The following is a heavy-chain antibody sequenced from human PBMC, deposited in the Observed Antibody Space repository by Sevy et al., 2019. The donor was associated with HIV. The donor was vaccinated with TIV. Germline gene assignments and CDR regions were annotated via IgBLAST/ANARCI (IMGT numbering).Heavy chain of an antibody. V-gene: IGHV3-48*02. CDR2: ITRDGKTK. Sequence: GGSLRLSCAASGFSFSSSSMNWLRQAPGKGLEWLAYITRDGKTKYYVDFVKDRFTISRDNAQNSLFLQLNSPRDDDTAVYYCARDYSGSYYRFDLWGHGTLVTVSS. J-gene: IGHJ4*01. D-gene: IGHD1-26*01. CDR3: ARDYSGSYYRFDL. CDR1: GFSFSSSS.